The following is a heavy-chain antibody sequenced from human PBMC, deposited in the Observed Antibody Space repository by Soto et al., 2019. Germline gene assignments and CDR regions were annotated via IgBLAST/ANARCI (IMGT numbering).Heavy chain of an antibody. J-gene: IGHJ4*02. D-gene: IGHD3-3*02. CDR1: WFSLRPRGMC. V-gene: IGHV2-70*11. CDR2: IDWDDDK. Sequence: VSGPTLGNPPQTLTLTRPFSWFSLRPRGMCMKWIRQSPGKALEWLARIDWDDDKYYSTSLKTRLTISKDTSKNQVVLTLTNVDPVDTGTYYCARVVTSGPYIFTDCWGQGTLVTVSS. CDR3: ARVVTSGPYIFTDC.